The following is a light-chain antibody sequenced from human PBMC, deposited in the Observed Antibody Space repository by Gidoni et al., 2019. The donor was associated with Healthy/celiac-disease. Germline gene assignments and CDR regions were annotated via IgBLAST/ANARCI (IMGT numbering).Light chain of an antibody. V-gene: IGKV1-5*01. CDR1: QSISSR. CDR2: DGS. J-gene: IGKJ1*01. Sequence: DIQMTQSPSTLSASVGDRVNITCRASQSISSRLAWYQQKPGKAPKLLIYDGSSLESGVPSRFSGSGSGTEFTLTISSLQPDDFATYYCQQYNSYSPRTFGQGTKVEIK. CDR3: QQYNSYSPRT.